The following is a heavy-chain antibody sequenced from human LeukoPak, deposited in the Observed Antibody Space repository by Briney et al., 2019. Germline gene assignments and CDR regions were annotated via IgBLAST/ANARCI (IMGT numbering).Heavy chain of an antibody. Sequence: GGSHRLSCAASGFTFSYCGMHWVRQTPDKGLQWVAVIWNDGSNKYYADSVKGRFTISRDNSKNTLSLQMNSLRAEDTAVYYCARDAYCSGGSYYHFDCWGQGSLVTVSS. J-gene: IGHJ4*02. CDR2: IWNDGSNK. V-gene: IGHV3-33*01. CDR1: GFTFSYCG. CDR3: ARDAYCSGGSYYHFDC. D-gene: IGHD2-15*01.